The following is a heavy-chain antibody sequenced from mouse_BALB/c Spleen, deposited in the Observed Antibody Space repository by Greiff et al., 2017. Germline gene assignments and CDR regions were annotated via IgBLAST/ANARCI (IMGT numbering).Heavy chain of an antibody. V-gene: IGHV1-77*01. D-gene: IGHD1-1*01. CDR3: ARSTTVVATGFDY. J-gene: IGHJ2*01. Sequence: QVQLQQSGAELARPGASVKLSCKASGYTFTDYYINWVKQRTGQGLEWIGEIYPGSGNTYYNEKFKGKATLTADKSSSPAYMQLSSLTSEDSEVYFCARSTTVVATGFDYWGQGTTLTVSS. CDR2: IYPGSGNT. CDR1: GYTFTDYY.